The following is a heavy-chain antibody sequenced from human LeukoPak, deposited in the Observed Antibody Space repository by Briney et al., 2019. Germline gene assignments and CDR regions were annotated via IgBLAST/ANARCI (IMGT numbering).Heavy chain of an antibody. Sequence: ASVKVSCKVSGYTLTELSMHWVRQAPGKGLEWMSGFDPEDGETIYAQKFQGRVTMTEDTSTDTAYMELSSMRSEDTAVYYCATVVGDCSGGSCYSYGMDVWGQGTTVTVSS. V-gene: IGHV1-24*01. D-gene: IGHD2-15*01. CDR3: ATVVGDCSGGSCYSYGMDV. CDR1: GYTLTELS. J-gene: IGHJ6*02. CDR2: FDPEDGET.